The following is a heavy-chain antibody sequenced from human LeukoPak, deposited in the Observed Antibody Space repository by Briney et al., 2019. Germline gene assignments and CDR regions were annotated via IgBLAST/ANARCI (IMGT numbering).Heavy chain of an antibody. CDR3: ARGSALRYFDWLQQRDYFDY. D-gene: IGHD3-9*01. J-gene: IGHJ4*02. Sequence: GASVKVSCKASGYTFTSYYMHWVRQAPGQGLEWMGIINPSGGSTSYAQKFQGRVTMTRDTSTSTVYMELSSLRSDDTAVYYCARGSALRYFDWLQQRDYFDYWGQGTLVTVSS. CDR2: INPSGGST. V-gene: IGHV1-46*01. CDR1: GYTFTSYY.